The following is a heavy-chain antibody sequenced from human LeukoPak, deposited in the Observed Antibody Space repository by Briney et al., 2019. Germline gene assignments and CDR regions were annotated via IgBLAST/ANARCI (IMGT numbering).Heavy chain of an antibody. CDR1: GFSLSSYW. CDR2: IKQDASEK. V-gene: IGHV3-7*01. Sequence: GGSLRLSCAAPGFSLSSYWMSWVRQAPGKGLECVANIKQDASEKYYVDSVKGRFTISRDNAKNSVYLQMNSLRAEDTAVYYCARGHVDTTMTGEFDHWGQGTQVTVSS. CDR3: ARGHVDTTMTGEFDH. J-gene: IGHJ4*02. D-gene: IGHD7-27*01.